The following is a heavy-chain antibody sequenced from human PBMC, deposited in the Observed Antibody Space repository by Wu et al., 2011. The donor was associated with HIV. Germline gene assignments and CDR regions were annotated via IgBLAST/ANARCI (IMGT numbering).Heavy chain of an antibody. CDR3: ARVVFPRNMDV. CDR1: RHVSSYV. J-gene: IGHJ6*03. CDR2: VIPIFGTT. V-gene: IGHV1-69*05. Sequence: QVQLVQSGAEVKKPGSLGEGLLQSFWRHVSSYVLTWVRQAPGQGLEWLGRVIPIFGTTNVAQKFDGRLSMTTDTSTTTAYMELRSLRSDDTAVFYCARVVFPRNMDVWGKGTTVIVSS.